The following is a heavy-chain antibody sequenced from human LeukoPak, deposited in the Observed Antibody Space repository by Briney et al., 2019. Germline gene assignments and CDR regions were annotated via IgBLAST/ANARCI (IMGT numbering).Heavy chain of an antibody. Sequence: GRSLRLSCAASGFTFSSYGMHWVRQAPGKGLEWVAVISYDGSNKYYADSVKGRFTISRDNSKNTLYLQMNSLRAEDTAVYYCATLVGADGNWGQGTMVTVSS. V-gene: IGHV3-30*03. CDR3: ATLVGADGN. J-gene: IGHJ3*01. CDR2: ISYDGSNK. D-gene: IGHD1-26*01. CDR1: GFTFSSYG.